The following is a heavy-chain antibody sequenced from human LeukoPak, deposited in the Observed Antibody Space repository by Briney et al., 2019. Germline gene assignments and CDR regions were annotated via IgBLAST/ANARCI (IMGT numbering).Heavy chain of an antibody. CDR1: GYTFTGYY. J-gene: IGHJ4*02. D-gene: IGHD6-13*01. V-gene: IGHV1-2*02. CDR2: INLNSGGT. CDR3: ARSGYSSLGGY. Sequence: GASGKVSCKASGYTFTGYYMHWVRQAPGPGLEWMGWINLNSGGTNYAQKFQGRVTMTRDTSISTAYMELSRLRSDDTAVYYCARSGYSSLGGYWGQGTLVTVSS.